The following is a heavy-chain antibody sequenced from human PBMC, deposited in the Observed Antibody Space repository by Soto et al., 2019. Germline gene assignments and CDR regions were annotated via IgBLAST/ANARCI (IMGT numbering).Heavy chain of an antibody. CDR3: AKDSPNIAARPRYYYGMDV. CDR2: ISGSGGST. J-gene: IGHJ6*02. V-gene: IGHV3-23*01. Sequence: PGGSLRLSCAASGFTFSSYAMSWVRQAPGKGLEWVSAISGSGGSTYYADSVKGRFTISRDNSKNTLYLQMNSLRAEDTAVYYCAKDSPNIAARPRYYYGMDVWGQGTTVTVSS. CDR1: GFTFSSYA. D-gene: IGHD6-6*01.